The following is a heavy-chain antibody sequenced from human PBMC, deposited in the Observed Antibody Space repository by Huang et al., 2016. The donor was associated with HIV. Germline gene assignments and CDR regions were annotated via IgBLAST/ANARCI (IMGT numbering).Heavy chain of an antibody. J-gene: IGHJ6*03. Sequence: QVQLVESGGGVVQPGRSLRLSCAASRFTFSNYAMHWVLQGPGKGLDWVVVISYEGSYKYYTDSGKGRFTICRDKSKNTLYLQMNSLGAEDTAVYYCARDLWLRDLYYYYYMDVWGKGTTVTVSS. V-gene: IGHV3-30-3*01. CDR2: ISYEGSYK. CDR3: ARDLWLRDLYYYYYMDV. CDR1: RFTFSNYA. D-gene: IGHD5-12*01.